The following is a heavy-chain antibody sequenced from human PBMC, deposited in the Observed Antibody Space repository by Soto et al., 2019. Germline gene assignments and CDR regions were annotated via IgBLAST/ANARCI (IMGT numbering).Heavy chain of an antibody. CDR1: GYTFTSYA. V-gene: IGHV1-3*01. CDR2: INAGNGNT. J-gene: IGHJ4*02. CDR3: ARDPGYSYGYN. Sequence: QVQLVQSGAEVKKPGASVKVSCKAYGYTFTSYAMHWVRQAPGQRLEWMGWINAGNGNTKYSQKFQGRVTITRDTCASTAYMELSSLRSEDTAVYYYARDPGYSYGYNWGQGTLVTVSS. D-gene: IGHD5-18*01.